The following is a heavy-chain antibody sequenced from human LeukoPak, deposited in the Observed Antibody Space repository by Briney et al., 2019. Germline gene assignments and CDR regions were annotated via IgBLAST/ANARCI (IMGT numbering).Heavy chain of an antibody. J-gene: IGHJ3*02. CDR3: ARGGTGATRDDTFDI. D-gene: IGHD1-7*01. Sequence: KPGGSLRLSCAASAFPFSTYSMNWVRQAPGKGLEWVSSISSGSGIIFYADSVKGRFTISRDNAENSLYLQTNSLRAEDTAVYFCARGGTGATRDDTFDIWGQGAMVTVSS. CDR1: AFPFSTYS. CDR2: ISSGSGII. V-gene: IGHV3-21*01.